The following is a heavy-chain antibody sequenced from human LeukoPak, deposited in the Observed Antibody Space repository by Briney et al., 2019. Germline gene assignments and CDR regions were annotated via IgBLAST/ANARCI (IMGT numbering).Heavy chain of an antibody. CDR1: GFTFSSYA. D-gene: IGHD2-21*01. V-gene: IGHV3-23*01. Sequence: GGSLRLSCAASGFTFSSYAMSWVRQAPGKGLERVSAISGSGGSTYYADSVKGRFTISRDNSKNTLYLQMNSLRAEDTAVYYCAKGELCGGDCYHFDYWGQGTLVTVSS. CDR3: AKGELCGGDCYHFDY. J-gene: IGHJ4*02. CDR2: ISGSGGST.